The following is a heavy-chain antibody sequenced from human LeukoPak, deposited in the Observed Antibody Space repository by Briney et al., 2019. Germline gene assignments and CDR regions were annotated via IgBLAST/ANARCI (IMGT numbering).Heavy chain of an antibody. Sequence: SETLSLTCTVSGGSISSYYWSWIRQPPGKGLEWIGYIYYSGSTNYNPSLKSRVTISVDTSKNQFSLKLSSVTAADTAVYYCARFQRRAYFDYWGQGTLVTVSS. CDR3: ARFQRRAYFDY. CDR1: GGSISSYY. V-gene: IGHV4-59*01. CDR2: IYYSGST. J-gene: IGHJ4*02.